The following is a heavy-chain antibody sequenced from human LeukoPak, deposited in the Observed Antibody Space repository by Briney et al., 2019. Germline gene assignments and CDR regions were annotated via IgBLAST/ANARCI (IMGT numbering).Heavy chain of an antibody. Sequence: PETLSLTCTVSGGSISSSSYYWGWIRQPPGKGLEWIGSIYYSGSTYYNPSLKSRVTISVDTSKNQFSLKLSSVTAADTAVYYCARHRPTDYRGFDYWGQGTLVTISS. V-gene: IGHV4-39*01. CDR3: ARHRPTDYRGFDY. J-gene: IGHJ4*02. D-gene: IGHD4-11*01. CDR1: GGSISSSSYY. CDR2: IYYSGST.